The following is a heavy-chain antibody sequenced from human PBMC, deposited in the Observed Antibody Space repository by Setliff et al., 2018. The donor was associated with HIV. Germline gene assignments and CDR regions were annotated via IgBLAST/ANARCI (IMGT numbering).Heavy chain of an antibody. CDR2: INDYGSS. D-gene: IGHD2-8*01. J-gene: IGHJ6*03. V-gene: IGHV4-34*01. Sequence: PSQTLSLTCAVYGESFSGHYWNWIRQPPGKGLEWICEINDYGSSHYNPSLKNRLTLSVDTYKKQFSLTLTSVTAADTAVYYCARGSSYDRGFFPRTLYHYYYLDVWANGTTVTVSS. CDR3: ARGSSYDRGFFPRTLYHYYYLDV. CDR1: GESFSGHY.